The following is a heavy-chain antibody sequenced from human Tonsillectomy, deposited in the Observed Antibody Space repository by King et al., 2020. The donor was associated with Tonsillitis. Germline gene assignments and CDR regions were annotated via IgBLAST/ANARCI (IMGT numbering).Heavy chain of an antibody. J-gene: IGHJ3*02. CDR2: IKRDGSQT. CDR3: ARDVTHQDINFYYDGLDI. Sequence: DVQLVQSGGGLVQPGGSLRLSCRASGFFFSDYWMTWVRQAPGKGLEWVAHIKRDGSQTTYVDSAEGRFIISRDNDKYSVYLQMNNLRAEDTAVYYCARDVTHQDINFYYDGLDIWGQGRMVTVSS. CDR1: GFFFSDYW. V-gene: IGHV3-7*03. D-gene: IGHD3-16*01.